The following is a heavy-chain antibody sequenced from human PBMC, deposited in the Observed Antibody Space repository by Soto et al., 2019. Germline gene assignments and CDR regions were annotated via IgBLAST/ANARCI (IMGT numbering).Heavy chain of an antibody. CDR3: ARGRGGWLRSSHYYYGMDV. CDR2: INHSGST. J-gene: IGHJ6*02. CDR1: GGSFGGYY. V-gene: IGHV4-34*01. D-gene: IGHD5-12*01. Sequence: SETLSVTCAVYGGSFGGYYWSWIRQPPGKGLEWIGEINHSGSTNYNPSLKSRVTISVDTSKNQFSLKLSSVTAADTAVYYCARGRGGWLRSSHYYYGMDVWGQGTTVTVSS.